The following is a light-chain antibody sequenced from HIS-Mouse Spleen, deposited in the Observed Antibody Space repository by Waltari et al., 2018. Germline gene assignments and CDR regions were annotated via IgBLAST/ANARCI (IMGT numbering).Light chain of an antibody. CDR2: KAS. CDR1: QSSSSW. CDR3: QQYNSYSFT. V-gene: IGKV1-5*03. J-gene: IGKJ3*01. Sequence: DIQMTQSPSTLSASLGDRVTITCRASQSSSSWLAWYQQKPGKAPKLLIYKASSLESGVPSRFSGSGSGTEFTLTISSLQPDHFATYYRQQYNSYSFTFGPGTKVDIK.